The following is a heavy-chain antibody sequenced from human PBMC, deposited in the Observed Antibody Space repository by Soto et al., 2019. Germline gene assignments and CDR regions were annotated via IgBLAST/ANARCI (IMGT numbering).Heavy chain of an antibody. J-gene: IGHJ3*02. CDR3: ARDSSISVAMDAFDI. Sequence: GSLRLSCAASGFTFSSYGMHWVRQAPGKGLEWVAVIWYDGSNKYYADSVKGRFTISRDNSKNTLYLQMNSLRAEDTAVYYCARDSSISVAMDAFDIWGQGTMVTVSS. D-gene: IGHD5-12*01. CDR1: GFTFSSYG. V-gene: IGHV3-33*01. CDR2: IWYDGSNK.